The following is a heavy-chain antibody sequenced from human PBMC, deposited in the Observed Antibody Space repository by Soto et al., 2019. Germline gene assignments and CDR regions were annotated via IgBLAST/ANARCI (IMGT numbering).Heavy chain of an antibody. V-gene: IGHV4-39*01. D-gene: IGHD2-15*01. CDR3: ARVRIAHEWFDP. CDR2: VYFRGST. Sequence: SETLSLTCSVSGGSVGSSSYYWGWIRQPPGAGLEWIGNVYFRGSTYYNPSLKSRVSISVDTSNNQFSLSLSSVTAADTAVYYWARVRIAHEWFDPWGQGTLVTVYS. J-gene: IGHJ5*02. CDR1: GGSVGSSSYY.